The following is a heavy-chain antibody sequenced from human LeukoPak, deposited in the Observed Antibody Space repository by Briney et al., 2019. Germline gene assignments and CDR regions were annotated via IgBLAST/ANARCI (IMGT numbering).Heavy chain of an antibody. J-gene: IGHJ4*02. CDR2: CYYSERT. D-gene: IGHD3-9*01. Sequence: KPSEILSLIRSVSGVSISSSSYYLGRIRHPPGNGLERIWCCYYSERTLYNPSLKSLVTLSGDTSKNPISLKLSSVTAADTDVYYCERRGWDIVTGNYYFDYWGQGTLVTVSS. CDR1: GVSISSSSYY. V-gene: IGHV4-39*01. CDR3: ERRGWDIVTGNYYFDY.